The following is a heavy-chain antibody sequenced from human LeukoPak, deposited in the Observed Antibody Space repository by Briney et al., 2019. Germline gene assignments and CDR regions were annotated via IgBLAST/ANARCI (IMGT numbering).Heavy chain of an antibody. CDR3: AKNDVSYYYYMDV. CDR2: ISGRGDST. Sequence: GGSLRLSCAASGFTFSSYAMSWVRQAPGKGLEWASGISGRGDSTYYADSVKGRFTISRDNSWNTVYLQMNSLRAEDTAVYFCAKNDVSYYYYMDVWGKGTTVTVSS. V-gene: IGHV3-23*01. D-gene: IGHD1-1*01. J-gene: IGHJ6*03. CDR1: GFTFSSYA.